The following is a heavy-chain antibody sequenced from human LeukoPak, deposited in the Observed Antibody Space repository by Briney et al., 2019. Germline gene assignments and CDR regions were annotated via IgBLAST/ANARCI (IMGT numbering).Heavy chain of an antibody. V-gene: IGHV4-34*01. CDR1: GGSFSGYY. Sequence: SETLSLTCAVYGGSFSGYYWSWIHQPPGKGLEWIGEINHSGSTNYNPSLKSRVTISVDTSKNQFSLKLSSVTAADTAVYYCARVRPPGIAAAGTCLDYWGQGTLATVSS. CDR2: INHSGST. J-gene: IGHJ4*02. D-gene: IGHD6-13*01. CDR3: ARVRPPGIAAAGTCLDY.